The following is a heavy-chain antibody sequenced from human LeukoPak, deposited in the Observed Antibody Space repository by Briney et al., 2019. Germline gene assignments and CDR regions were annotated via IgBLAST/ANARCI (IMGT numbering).Heavy chain of an antibody. V-gene: IGHV1-18*01. CDR3: ARGPIIDIVVIPAAADYYHMDV. CDR1: GYTFTIYG. CDR2: ISAYNGNT. J-gene: IGHJ6*03. D-gene: IGHD2-2*01. Sequence: APVKVSFKASGYTFTIYGISWVRQAPGQGREWMGWISAYNGNTNYAQKLQGRVTITTDTSTSTAYMELRSLRSDDTAVYYCARGPIIDIVVIPAAADYYHMDVWGKGTTVTVSS.